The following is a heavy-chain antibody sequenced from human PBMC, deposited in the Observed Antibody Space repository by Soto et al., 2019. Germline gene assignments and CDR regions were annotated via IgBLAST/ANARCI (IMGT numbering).Heavy chain of an antibody. V-gene: IGHV4-4*02. CDR1: GGSISSANW. CDR3: PTLSFSYGVDV. Sequence: PSETLSLTCAVSGGSISSANWWTWVRQPPGKGLEWIGEIYHGGSTSYNPSLKSRVTLSLDKFKNHFSLNLTSVTAADTAVYYCPTLSFSYGVDVWGQGTTVTVSS. CDR2: IYHGGST. J-gene: IGHJ6*02.